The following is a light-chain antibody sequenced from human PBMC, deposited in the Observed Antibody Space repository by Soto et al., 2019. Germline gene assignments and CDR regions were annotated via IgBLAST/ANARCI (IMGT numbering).Light chain of an antibody. CDR2: LEGSGSY. CDR3: ETWDSNTRV. J-gene: IGLJ2*01. Sequence: QPVLTQSSSASASLGSSVKLTCTLSSGHSSYIIAWHQQQPGKAPRYLMKLEGSGSYNKGSGVPDRFSGSSSGADRYLTISNLQSEDEADYYCETWDSNTRVFGGGTKLTDL. V-gene: IGLV4-60*03. CDR1: SGHSSYI.